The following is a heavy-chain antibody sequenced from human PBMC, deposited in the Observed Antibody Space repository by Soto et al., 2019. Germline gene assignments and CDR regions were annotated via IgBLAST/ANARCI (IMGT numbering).Heavy chain of an antibody. J-gene: IGHJ5*02. Sequence: ASVKVSCKASGGTFSSYAISWVRQAPGQGLEWMGGIIPIFGTANYAQKFQGRVTITADESTSTAYMELSSLGSEDTAVYYCARDFASGSDSWFDPWGQGTLVTVSS. CDR1: GGTFSSYA. CDR2: IIPIFGTA. CDR3: ARDFASGSDSWFDP. V-gene: IGHV1-69*13. D-gene: IGHD2-15*01.